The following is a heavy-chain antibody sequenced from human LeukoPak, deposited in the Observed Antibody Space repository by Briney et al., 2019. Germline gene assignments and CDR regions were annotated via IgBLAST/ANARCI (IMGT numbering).Heavy chain of an antibody. D-gene: IGHD3-22*01. CDR3: AKGVRYYDNSGYPY. V-gene: IGHV3-9*01. CDR1: GFTFDDYA. Sequence: GRSLRLSCAASGFTFDDYAMHWVRQAPGKGLEWVSGISWNSGSIDYADSVKGRFTISRDNAKNSLYLQMNSLRVEDTALYYCAKGVRYYDNSGYPYWGQGALVTVSS. J-gene: IGHJ4*02. CDR2: ISWNSGSI.